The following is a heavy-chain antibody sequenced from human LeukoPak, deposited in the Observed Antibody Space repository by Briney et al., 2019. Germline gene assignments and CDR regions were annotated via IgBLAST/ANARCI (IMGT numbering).Heavy chain of an antibody. V-gene: IGHV4-4*07. J-gene: IGHJ2*01. D-gene: IGHD6-19*01. CDR1: GGSVSTYY. Sequence: SETLSLTCTVSGGSVSTYYWSWILQPAGKGLEWIGRFYSSGSTSYNSSLKSRVSMSIDTSKNQFSLNLTSVTAADTAVYYCAKVAGSRYFDIWGRGTLVTVSS. CDR3: AKVAGSRYFDI. CDR2: FYSSGST.